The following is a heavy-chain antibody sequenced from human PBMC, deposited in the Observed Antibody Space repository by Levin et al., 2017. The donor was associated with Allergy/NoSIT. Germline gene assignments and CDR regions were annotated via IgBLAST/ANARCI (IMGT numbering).Heavy chain of an antibody. CDR3: ARERPGGVGNYYYGMDV. J-gene: IGHJ6*02. Sequence: GGSLRLSCAASGFTFSSYDMHWVRQATGKGLEWVSAIGTAGDTYYPGSVKGRFTISRENAKNSLYLQMNSLRAGDTAVYYCARERPGGVGNYYYGMDVWGQGTTVTVSS. CDR2: IGTAGDT. V-gene: IGHV3-13*01. D-gene: IGHD2-8*02. CDR1: GFTFSSYD.